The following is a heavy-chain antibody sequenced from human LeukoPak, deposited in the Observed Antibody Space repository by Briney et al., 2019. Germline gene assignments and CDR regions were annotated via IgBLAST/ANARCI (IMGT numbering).Heavy chain of an antibody. D-gene: IGHD6-13*01. V-gene: IGHV4-4*03. CDR3: ARGVPAAGSIRFDP. CDR2: IYHSGST. Sequence: PGTLSLTCAVSGGSITSGNWWSWVRQPPGKGLEWIGEIYHSGSTNYNPSLKSRVTISVDKSKNQFSLILNSVTAADTAVYYCARGVPAAGSIRFDPWGQGTLVTVSS. CDR1: GGSITSGNW. J-gene: IGHJ5*02.